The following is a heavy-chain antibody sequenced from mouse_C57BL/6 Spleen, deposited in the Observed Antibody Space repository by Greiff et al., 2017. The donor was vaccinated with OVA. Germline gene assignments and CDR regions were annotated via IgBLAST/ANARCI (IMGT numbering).Heavy chain of an antibody. CDR2: IYPSDSET. D-gene: IGHD1-1*01. J-gene: IGHJ4*01. CDR3: ARWDYYGSSYDYYAMDY. CDR1: GYTFTSYW. Sequence: VQLQQPGAELVRPGSSVKLSCKASGYTFTSYWMDWVKQRPGQGLEWIGNIYPSDSETHYNQKFKDKATLTVDKSSSTAYMQLSSLTSEDSAVYYCARWDYYGSSYDYYAMDYWGRGTSVTVSS. V-gene: IGHV1-61*01.